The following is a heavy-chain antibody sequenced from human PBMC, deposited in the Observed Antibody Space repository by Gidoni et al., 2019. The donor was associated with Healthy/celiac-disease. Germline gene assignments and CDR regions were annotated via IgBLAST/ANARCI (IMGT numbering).Heavy chain of an antibody. Sequence: EVQLLESGGGLVQPGGSLSLSCAASGFTFSSYAMSWVRQAPGKGLEWVSAISGSGGSTYYADSVKGRFTISRDNSKNTLYLHMNSLRAEDTAVYYCAKDSQSPYYYSGMGVWGPGPTVTVSS. V-gene: IGHV3-23*01. CDR1: GFTFSSYA. CDR3: AKDSQSPYYYSGMGV. J-gene: IGHJ6*02. CDR2: ISGSGGST.